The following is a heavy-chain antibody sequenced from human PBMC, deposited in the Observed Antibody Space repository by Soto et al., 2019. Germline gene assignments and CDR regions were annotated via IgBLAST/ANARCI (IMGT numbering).Heavy chain of an antibody. CDR3: ARDNALAGTSVLDY. CDR2: IYHTGST. D-gene: IGHD6-19*01. J-gene: IGHJ4*02. Sequence: PSETLSLTCSVSGASISNGDYYWSWIRQPPGKGLEWIGYIYHTGSTFYNPSLKSRVSILVDTSKNQFSLKVNSVTAADTAVYYCARDNALAGTSVLDYWGQRTLVTVSS. CDR1: GASISNGDYY. V-gene: IGHV4-30-4*01.